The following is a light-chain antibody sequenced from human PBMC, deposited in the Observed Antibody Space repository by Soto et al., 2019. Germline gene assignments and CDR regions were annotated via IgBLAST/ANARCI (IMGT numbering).Light chain of an antibody. CDR1: QTVSSN. CDR2: GAS. CDR3: QQYGSSPTWT. J-gene: IGKJ1*01. Sequence: EILLTQSPATLSVSPGDRATLSCRASQTVSSNLAWYQQKPGQAPRLLIYGASSRATGIPDRFSGSGSGTDFTLTISRLEPEDFAVYYCQQYGSSPTWTFGQGTKVDIK. V-gene: IGKV3-20*01.